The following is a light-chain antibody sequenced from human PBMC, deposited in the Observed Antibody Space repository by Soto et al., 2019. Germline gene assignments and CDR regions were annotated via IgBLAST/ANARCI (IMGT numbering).Light chain of an antibody. J-gene: IGLJ1*01. CDR1: SSDLGAYNS. CDR2: DIN. Sequence: QSVLTQPRSVSGSPGQSVTISCTGTSSDLGAYNSVSWHQQHPGRAPKLMIYDINKRPSGVADRFSGSKSGNTASLTISGLQAEDEADYYCCSYAGTSYVFGTGTKVTVL. V-gene: IGLV2-11*01. CDR3: CSYAGTSYV.